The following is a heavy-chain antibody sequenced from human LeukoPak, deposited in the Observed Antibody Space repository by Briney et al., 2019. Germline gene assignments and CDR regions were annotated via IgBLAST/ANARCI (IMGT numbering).Heavy chain of an antibody. CDR3: AKDDSYGGTIQIDY. D-gene: IGHD4-23*01. V-gene: IGHV3-30*18. CDR1: GFTFSSYG. J-gene: IGHJ4*02. CDR2: ISYDGSNK. Sequence: YPGGSLRLSCAASGFTFSSYGMHWVRQAPGKGLEWVAVISYDGSNKYYADSVKGRFTISRDNSKNTLYLQMNSLRAEDTAVYYCAKDDSYGGTIQIDYWGQGTLVTVSS.